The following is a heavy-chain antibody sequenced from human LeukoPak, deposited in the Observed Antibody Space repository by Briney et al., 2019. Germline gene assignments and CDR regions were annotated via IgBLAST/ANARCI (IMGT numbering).Heavy chain of an antibody. D-gene: IGHD2-15*01. CDR3: ARDNGCCSGGSCYHYYMDV. J-gene: IGHJ6*03. Sequence: PAGTLTLNCAVSAFTFSNFCMRWVRQAPGKGLEWVVNIKQDGRENYYVDSGKGRFTISRANAKNSLYLKMNSLRAEDTAVYYCARDNGCCSGGSCYHYYMDVWGKGTTVTISS. CDR1: AFTFSNFC. V-gene: IGHV3-7*01. CDR2: IKQDGREN.